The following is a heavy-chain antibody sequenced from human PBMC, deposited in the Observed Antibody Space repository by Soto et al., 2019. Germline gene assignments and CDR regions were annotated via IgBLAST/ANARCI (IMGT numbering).Heavy chain of an antibody. CDR1: GYTFTNYP. D-gene: IGHD3-10*01. J-gene: IGHJ4*02. Sequence: QVQLVQSGAEVKKPGASVRLSCKTSGYTFTNYPVHWVRQAPGQRLEWVGWINTDNGDTKYSQNFQGSVIITRDTSATTAYMELSSLRSGDTALYYCARDRGYFDHWGKGTLVTVSS. V-gene: IGHV1-3*04. CDR2: INTDNGDT. CDR3: ARDRGYFDH.